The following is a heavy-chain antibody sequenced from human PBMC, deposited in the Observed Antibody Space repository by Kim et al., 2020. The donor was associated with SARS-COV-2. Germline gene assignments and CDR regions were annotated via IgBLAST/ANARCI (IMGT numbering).Heavy chain of an antibody. V-gene: IGHV1-69*01. D-gene: IGHD6-13*01. Sequence: AQKFQGRVPITADESTSTAYMELSSLRSEDTAVYYCARRAAAGTAHYFDYWGQGTLVTVSS. CDR3: ARRAAAGTAHYFDY. J-gene: IGHJ4*02.